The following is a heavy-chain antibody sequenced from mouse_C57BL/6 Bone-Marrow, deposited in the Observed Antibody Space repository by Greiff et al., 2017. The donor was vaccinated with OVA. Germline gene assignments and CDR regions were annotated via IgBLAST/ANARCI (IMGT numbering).Heavy chain of an antibody. D-gene: IGHD1-1*01. CDR1: GYSITSGYY. Sequence: EVKLVESGPGLVKPSQSLSLTCSVTGYSITSGYYWNWIRQFPGNKLEWMGYISYDGSNNYNPSLKNRISITRDPSKNQFFLKLNSVTTEDTATYYCARDYYYGSSSFAYWGQGTLVTVSA. J-gene: IGHJ3*01. CDR2: ISYDGSN. CDR3: ARDYYYGSSSFAY. V-gene: IGHV3-6*01.